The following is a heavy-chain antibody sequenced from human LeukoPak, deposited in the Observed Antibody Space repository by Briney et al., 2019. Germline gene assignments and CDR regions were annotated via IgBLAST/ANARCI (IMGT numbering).Heavy chain of an antibody. J-gene: IGHJ3*01. CDR1: GYTFTTYY. D-gene: IGHD6-19*01. Sequence: PGESLKISCKGSGYTFTTYYINWVRQTPGKGLEWMGRIDPSDSYTHYSPSFEGHVTFSADKSINTVYLRWDSLRASDTAMYYCARRITGLADLDASHFWGLGTMVTVSS. CDR2: IDPSDSYT. CDR3: ARRITGLADLDASHF. V-gene: IGHV5-10-1*01.